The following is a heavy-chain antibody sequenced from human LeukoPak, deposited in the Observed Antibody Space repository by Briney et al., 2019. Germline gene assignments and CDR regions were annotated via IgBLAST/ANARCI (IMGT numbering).Heavy chain of an antibody. CDR3: TTPIYGYYYGMDV. J-gene: IGHJ6*02. D-gene: IGHD4-17*01. CDR1: GFTFSNAW. V-gene: IGHV3-15*01. Sequence: GGSLRLSCAASGFTFSNAWMNWVRQAPGKGLEWVGRIKSKTDGGTTDYAAPVKGRFTISRDDSKNTLYLQMSSLKTEDTAVHYCTTPIYGYYYGMDVWGQGTTVTVSS. CDR2: IKSKTDGGTT.